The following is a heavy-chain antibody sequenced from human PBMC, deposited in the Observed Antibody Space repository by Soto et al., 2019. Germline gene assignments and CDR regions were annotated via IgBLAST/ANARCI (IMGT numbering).Heavy chain of an antibody. D-gene: IGHD4-17*01. CDR2: ISYDGSNK. V-gene: IGHV3-30*18. Sequence: PGGSLRLSCAASGFTLSSYGMHWVRQAPGKGLELVAVISYDGSNKYYADSVKGRFTISRDNSKNTLYLQMNSLRPEDTAMYYCAKDISPGLSYGAYGPPGMDVWGQGTTVTVSS. CDR3: AKDISPGLSYGAYGPPGMDV. CDR1: GFTLSSYG. J-gene: IGHJ6*02.